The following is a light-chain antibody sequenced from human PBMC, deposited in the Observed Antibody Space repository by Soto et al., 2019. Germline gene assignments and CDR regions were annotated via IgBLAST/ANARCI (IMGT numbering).Light chain of an antibody. CDR3: SSYTSSSIYV. J-gene: IGLJ1*01. Sequence: QSALTQPPSVSGSPGQSITVSCAGTSSDVGGYNLVSWYQQHPGKAPKLIIYEGTERPSGISPRFSGSKSGNTASLTISGLQAEDEADYYCSSYTSSSIYVFGSGTKVTVL. V-gene: IGLV2-23*01. CDR1: SSDVGGYNL. CDR2: EGT.